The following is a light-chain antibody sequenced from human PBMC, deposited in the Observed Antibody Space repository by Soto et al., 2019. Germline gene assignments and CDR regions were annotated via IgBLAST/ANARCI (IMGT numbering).Light chain of an antibody. Sequence: IVMTQSPATLSVFTGGRASLSCRASQSVSNNLAWYQKKPGQAPRLLIYGASTRAAGISVRFSGSGSGTEFTLIISSLQSDDSDVYYCQQYHNAGSTFGQGTKVEI. V-gene: IGKV3-15*01. CDR1: QSVSNN. CDR2: GAS. CDR3: QQYHNAGST. J-gene: IGKJ1*01.